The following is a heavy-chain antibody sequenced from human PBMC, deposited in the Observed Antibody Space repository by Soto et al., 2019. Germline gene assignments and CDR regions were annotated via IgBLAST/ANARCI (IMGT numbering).Heavy chain of an antibody. CDR2: IKPDGSEE. CDR3: ARRGQQSGGYAS. D-gene: IGHD1-26*01. J-gene: IGHJ4*02. CDR1: GFTFSNYW. Sequence: EVHLMESGGGLVQPGGSLRLSCAASGFTFSNYWMSWVRQAPGKGLEWVASIKPDGSEEYYVDSVKGRFTISRDNAQKSLFLQTNSLRAEASAVYYCARRGQQSGGYASWGSGALVSVSS. V-gene: IGHV3-7*01.